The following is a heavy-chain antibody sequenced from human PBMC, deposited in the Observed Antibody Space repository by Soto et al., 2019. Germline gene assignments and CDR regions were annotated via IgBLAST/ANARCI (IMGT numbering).Heavy chain of an antibody. V-gene: IGHV1-18*01. CDR1: GYTFTSYD. CDR3: ARGFRVAATRCWFDP. D-gene: IGHD2-15*01. J-gene: IGHJ5*02. Sequence: QVQLVQSGAEVKKPGASVKVSCKASGYTFTSYDISWVRQAPGQGLEWMGWISTYNGNTNYAQKLQGRVTMTTDTSTSRSYMELRSLRSDDTAVYYCARGFRVAATRCWFDPWGQGTLVTVSS. CDR2: ISTYNGNT.